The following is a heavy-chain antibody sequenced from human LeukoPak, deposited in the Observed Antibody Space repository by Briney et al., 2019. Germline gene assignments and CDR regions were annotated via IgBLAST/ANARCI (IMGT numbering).Heavy chain of an antibody. CDR1: GGPFSGYY. V-gene: IGHV4-34*01. CDR2: INHSGST. CDR3: ARAWATDYFDY. Sequence: PSETLSLTCAVYGGPFSGYYWSWIRQPPGKGLEWIGEINHSGSTNYNPSLKSRVTISVDTSKNQFSLKLSSVTPADTAMYYCARAWATDYFDYWGQGTLVTVSS. J-gene: IGHJ4*02.